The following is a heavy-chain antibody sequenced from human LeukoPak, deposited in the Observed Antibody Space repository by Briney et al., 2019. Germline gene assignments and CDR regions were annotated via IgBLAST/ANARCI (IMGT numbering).Heavy chain of an antibody. CDR1: GYTFTSYD. V-gene: IGHV1-8*01. Sequence: GASVKVSCKASGYTFTSYDINWVRQATGQGLEWMGWMNPNSGNTGYAQKFQGRVTMTEDTSTDTAYMELSSLRSEDTAVYYCARESRTTGTTSTDWGQGTLVTVSS. CDR2: MNPNSGNT. D-gene: IGHD1-1*01. J-gene: IGHJ4*01. CDR3: ARESRTTGTTSTD.